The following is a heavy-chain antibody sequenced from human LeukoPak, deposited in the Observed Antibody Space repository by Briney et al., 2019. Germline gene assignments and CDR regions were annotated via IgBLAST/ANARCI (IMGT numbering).Heavy chain of an antibody. CDR3: ARDGTTGGGSYWFDP. Sequence: SVKVSCKASDYTFTNYAISWVRQAPGQGLEWMGRIIPILGIANYAQKFQGRVTITADKSTSTAYMELSSLRSEDTAVYYCARDGTTGGGSYWFDPWGQGTLVTVSS. J-gene: IGHJ5*02. D-gene: IGHD2-15*01. CDR2: IIPILGIA. V-gene: IGHV1-69*04. CDR1: DYTFTNYA.